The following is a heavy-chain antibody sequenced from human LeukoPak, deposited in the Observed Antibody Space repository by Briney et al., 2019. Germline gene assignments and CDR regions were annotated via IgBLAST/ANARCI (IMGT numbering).Heavy chain of an antibody. D-gene: IGHD7-27*01. J-gene: IGHJ4*02. CDR1: GFTFSSYA. V-gene: IGHV3-23*01. Sequence: GGSLRLSCAASGFTFSSYAMSWVRQAPGKGLEWVSAISGSGGSTYYADSVKGRFAISRDNAKNSLYLQMNSLRAEDTAVYYCARESYWGSSAKGFDYWGQGTLVTVSS. CDR3: ARESYWGSSAKGFDY. CDR2: ISGSGGST.